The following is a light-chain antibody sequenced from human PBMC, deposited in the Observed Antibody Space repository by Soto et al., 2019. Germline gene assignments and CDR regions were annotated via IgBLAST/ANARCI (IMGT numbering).Light chain of an antibody. CDR1: QSVDIN. CDR2: GAS. J-gene: IGKJ1*01. V-gene: IGKV3-15*01. Sequence: EIVLTQSPATLSVSPGERVTLSCRASQSVDINLAWYQQKPGQAPRLLIYGASTRATDMSGTFSGRGSGTEFTLNISNVRPEDFEVYYCQQYRSWPRTFGQGTKVDIK. CDR3: QQYRSWPRT.